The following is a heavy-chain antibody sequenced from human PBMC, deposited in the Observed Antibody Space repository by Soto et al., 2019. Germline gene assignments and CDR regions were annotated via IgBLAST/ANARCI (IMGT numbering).Heavy chain of an antibody. Sequence: KASETLSLTCTVSGGSISSYYWSWIRQPAGKGLEWIGRIYTSGSTNYNPSLKSRVTMSVDTSKNQFSLKLSSVTAADTAVYYCARDRRGRGSSSNFDYWGQGTLVTVSS. J-gene: IGHJ4*02. CDR2: IYTSGST. V-gene: IGHV4-4*07. CDR3: ARDRRGRGSSSNFDY. CDR1: GGSISSYY. D-gene: IGHD6-6*01.